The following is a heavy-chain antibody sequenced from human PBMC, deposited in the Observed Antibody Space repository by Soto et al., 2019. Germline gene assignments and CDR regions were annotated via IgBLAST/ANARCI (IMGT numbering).Heavy chain of an antibody. V-gene: IGHV1-69*08. CDR3: AREQRITIFGVVIRTLDYYYYYMDV. CDR2: SIPIQGRA. Sequence: SVKVSCKASGGSFISYIFTWVRQAPGQGLEWMGRSIPIQGRADYAQKFQDRVTITTDTSTSTAYMELRSLRSDDTAVYYCAREQRITIFGVVIRTLDYYYYYMDVWGKGTTVTVSS. CDR1: GGSFISYI. D-gene: IGHD3-3*01. J-gene: IGHJ6*03.